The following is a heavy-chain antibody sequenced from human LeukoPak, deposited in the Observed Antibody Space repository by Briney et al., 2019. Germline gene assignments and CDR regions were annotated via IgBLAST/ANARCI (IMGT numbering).Heavy chain of an antibody. Sequence: RGTLRLSCAASGFTSSSDLISWGRESPGQGREWGANIKQAGSEKYYVDSVKARFTISRDNAKNSLYLQMNSLRAEDTALYYCAKDIGDGGDYYYYYGMDVWGQGTTVTVSS. CDR3: AKDIGDGGDYYYYYGMDV. D-gene: IGHD3-10*01. CDR2: IKQAGSEK. V-gene: IGHV3-7*03. CDR1: GFTSSSDL. J-gene: IGHJ6*02.